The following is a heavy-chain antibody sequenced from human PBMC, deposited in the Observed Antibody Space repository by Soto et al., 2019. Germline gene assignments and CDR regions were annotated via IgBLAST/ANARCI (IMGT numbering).Heavy chain of an antibody. CDR1: GFTFSSYG. CDR3: AKDRRAGGNYGFYSDF. J-gene: IGHJ4*02. V-gene: IGHV3-23*01. D-gene: IGHD1-7*01. CDR2: SSATGAGT. Sequence: GGSLRLSCAASGFTFSSYGMTWVRQAPGKGLEWVSFSSATGAGTYYADSVKGRFTISRDNSKNTLYLQMTSLRADDTAVYYCAKDRRAGGNYGFYSDFWGQGA.